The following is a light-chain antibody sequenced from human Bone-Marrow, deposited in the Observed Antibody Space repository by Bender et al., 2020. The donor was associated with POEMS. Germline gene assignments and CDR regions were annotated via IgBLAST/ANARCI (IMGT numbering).Light chain of an antibody. Sequence: QSALTQPASVSGSPGQSITLSCSGTSSDVGSYNLVSWYQQHPGKAPKVIIYEGTQRPSGVSDRFSGSKSGSTASLTISGLQADDAADYYCCSYAVGSSLVFGGGTKLTVL. CDR1: SSDVGSYNL. CDR3: CSYAVGSSLV. V-gene: IGLV2-23*01. CDR2: EGT. J-gene: IGLJ2*01.